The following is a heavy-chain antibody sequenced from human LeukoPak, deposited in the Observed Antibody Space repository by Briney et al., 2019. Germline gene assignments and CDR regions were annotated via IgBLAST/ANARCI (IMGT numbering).Heavy chain of an antibody. CDR1: GVSVSDGYP. CDR3: ARQALSRSSRGGHFDY. V-gene: IGHV4-39*01. Sequence: SETLSLTCTVSGVSVSDGYPWGWIRQTPMKGLEWIASIHYSGSTYYKESLKSRVAISGDTSKNQFSLKLSSVTAAETAVYYCARQALSRSSRGGHFDYWGQGTLVTVSS. J-gene: IGHJ4*02. CDR2: IHYSGST. D-gene: IGHD6-6*01.